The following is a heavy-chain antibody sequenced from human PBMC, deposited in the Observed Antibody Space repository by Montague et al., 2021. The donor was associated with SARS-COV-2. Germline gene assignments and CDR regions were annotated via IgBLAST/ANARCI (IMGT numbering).Heavy chain of an antibody. V-gene: IGHV4-31*03. CDR2: IYYSGST. J-gene: IGHJ3*02. CDR1: GESISSGGYY. CDR3: ARAATITMIVVVIDAFDI. D-gene: IGHD3-22*01. Sequence: TLSLTCSVSGESISSGGYYWSWIRQHPGKGLEWIGYIYYSGSTYYNPSLKSRVTISVDTSKNQFSLKLSSVTAADTAVYYCARAATITMIVVVIDAFDIWGQGTMVTVSS.